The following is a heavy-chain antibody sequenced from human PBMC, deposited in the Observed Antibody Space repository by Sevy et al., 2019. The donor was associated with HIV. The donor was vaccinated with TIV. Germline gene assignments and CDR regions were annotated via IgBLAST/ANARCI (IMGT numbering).Heavy chain of an antibody. J-gene: IGHJ3*02. V-gene: IGHV1-2*02. CDR2: INPNGGGT. D-gene: IGHD3-16*02. CDR3: ARDQSVWGSYRYTPGAFDI. Sequence: ASVKVSCKASGYTFTGYYMHWVRQAPGQGLEWMGWINPNGGGTNYAQKFQGRVTMTRDTSISTAYMELSRLRSDDTAVYYCARDQSVWGSYRYTPGAFDIWGQGTMVTVSS. CDR1: GYTFTGYY.